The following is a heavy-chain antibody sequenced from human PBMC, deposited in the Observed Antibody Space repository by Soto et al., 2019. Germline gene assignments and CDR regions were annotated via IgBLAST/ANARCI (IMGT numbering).Heavy chain of an antibody. CDR2: INTDGRST. J-gene: IGHJ4*02. CDR3: ARDLRGTIAGY. Sequence: EVQLVESGGGLVQSGGSLRLSCAASGFTFSNYWMHWVRQVPGKGLVWVSRINTDGRSTNYADSVKGRFTISRDNAKNTLYLQMNSLRGEDTAVYYCARDLRGTIAGYWGQGTLVTVSS. CDR1: GFTFSNYW. D-gene: IGHD3-16*01. V-gene: IGHV3-74*01.